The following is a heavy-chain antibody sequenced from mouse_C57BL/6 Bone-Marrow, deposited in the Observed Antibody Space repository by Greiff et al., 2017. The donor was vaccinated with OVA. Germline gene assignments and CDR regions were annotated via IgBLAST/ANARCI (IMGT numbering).Heavy chain of an antibody. CDR3: ARARSLLTTGFAY. Sequence: QVQLQQSGAELMKPGASVKLSCKATGYTFTGYWIEWVKQRPGHGIEWIGEILPGSGSTNYNEKFKGQATFTADTSSNTAYMHLSSLTPADSAIYYCARARSLLTTGFAYWGQGTLVTVSA. CDR1: GYTFTGYW. CDR2: ILPGSGST. D-gene: IGHD1-1*01. V-gene: IGHV1-9*01. J-gene: IGHJ3*01.